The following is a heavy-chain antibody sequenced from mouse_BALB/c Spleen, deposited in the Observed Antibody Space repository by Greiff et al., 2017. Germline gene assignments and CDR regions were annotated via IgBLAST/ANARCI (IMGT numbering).Heavy chain of an antibody. CDR1: GFSLTSYD. CDR2: IWTGGGT. V-gene: IGHV2-9-2*01. J-gene: IGHJ2*01. CDR3: VRDRDYFDY. Sequence: VQLVESGPGLVAPSQSLSITCTVSGFSLTSYDISWIRQPPGKGLEWLGVIWTGGGTNYNSAFMSRLSISKDNSKSQVFLKMNSLQTDDTAIYYCVRDRDYFDYWGQGTTLTVSS.